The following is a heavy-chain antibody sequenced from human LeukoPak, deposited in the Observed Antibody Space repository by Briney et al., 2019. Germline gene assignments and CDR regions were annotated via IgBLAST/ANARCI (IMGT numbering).Heavy chain of an antibody. CDR3: ARNMYSSSPPSSGAFDI. CDR1: GFAFSNYA. Sequence: GGSLRLSCAASGFAFSNYAMNWVRQAAGKGLEWVSVISGSGGSPYYADSVKGRFTISRDNSKSTLYLQMNSLRAEDTAIYYCARNMYSSSPPSSGAFDIWGQGTMLIVSS. D-gene: IGHD6-6*01. CDR2: ISGSGGSP. J-gene: IGHJ3*02. V-gene: IGHV3-23*01.